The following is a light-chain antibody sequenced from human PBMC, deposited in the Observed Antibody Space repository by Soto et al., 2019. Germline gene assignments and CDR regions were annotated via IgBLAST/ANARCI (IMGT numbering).Light chain of an antibody. CDR1: QSISSY. CDR3: QQSYSTLTWT. CDR2: AAS. V-gene: IGKV1-39*01. J-gene: IGKJ1*01. Sequence: DIQMTQSPSSLSASVGDRVTIICRASQSISSYLNWYQQKPGKAPKLLIYAASSLQSGVPSRFSGSGSGTDFTLTISSLQPEDFATYYCQQSYSTLTWTFGQGTKVDIK.